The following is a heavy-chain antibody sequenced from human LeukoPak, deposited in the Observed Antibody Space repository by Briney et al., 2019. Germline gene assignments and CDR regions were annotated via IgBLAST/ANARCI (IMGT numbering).Heavy chain of an antibody. D-gene: IGHD5-12*01. CDR2: IYYSGSA. V-gene: IGHV4-39*01. J-gene: IGHJ6*02. CDR3: ARGATVATYYAMDV. CDR1: DDSMRSSSHY. Sequence: SETLSLTCIVSDDSMRSSSHYGGWIRQPPGKGLEWIGSIYYSGSAYYKLSLKSRITISADRSKSQFSLRLSSVTASDTAVYFCARGATVATYYAMDVWGQGTTVTVSS.